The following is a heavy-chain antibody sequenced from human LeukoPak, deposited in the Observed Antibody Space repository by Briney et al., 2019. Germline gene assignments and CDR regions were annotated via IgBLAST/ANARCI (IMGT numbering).Heavy chain of an antibody. V-gene: IGHV3-33*01. J-gene: IGHJ6*02. CDR3: ARDYDFWSGYYASLYYGMDV. Sequence: PGGSLRLSCAASGFTFSSYGMHWVRQAPGKGLEWVAVIWYDGSNKYYADSVKGRFTISRDNSKNTLYLQMNSLRAEDTAVYYCARDYDFWSGYYASLYYGMDVWGQGTTVTVSS. D-gene: IGHD3-3*01. CDR2: IWYDGSNK. CDR1: GFTFSSYG.